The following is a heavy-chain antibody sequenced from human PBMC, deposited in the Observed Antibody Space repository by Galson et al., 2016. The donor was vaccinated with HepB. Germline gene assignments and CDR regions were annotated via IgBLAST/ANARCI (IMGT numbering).Heavy chain of an antibody. CDR1: GFTFSNYI. Sequence: SLRLSCAASGFTFSNYIINWVRQAPGKGLEWVTTLSYDGIKNDYADSVKGRFTVSRDNSKKTVFLQMNNLRREDTAVYYCARGLTAAGKYWLDPWGQGTLVTVSS. V-gene: IGHV3-30*03. CDR2: LSYDGIKN. J-gene: IGHJ5*02. CDR3: ARGLTAAGKYWLDP. D-gene: IGHD6-13*01.